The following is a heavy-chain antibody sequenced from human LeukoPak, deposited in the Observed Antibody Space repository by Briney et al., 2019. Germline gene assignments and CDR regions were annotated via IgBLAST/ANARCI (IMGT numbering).Heavy chain of an antibody. J-gene: IGHJ4*02. CDR2: ISASSSII. CDR1: GFTFSTYN. Sequence: GGSLTLSCAASGFTFSTYNMNWVRQAPGKGLEWISYISASSSIIFYADSVKGRFTISRDNAKNSLYLQMNSLRAEDTAVYYCARDGVGFDYWGQGTLVTVSS. D-gene: IGHD1-26*01. CDR3: ARDGVGFDY. V-gene: IGHV3-21*05.